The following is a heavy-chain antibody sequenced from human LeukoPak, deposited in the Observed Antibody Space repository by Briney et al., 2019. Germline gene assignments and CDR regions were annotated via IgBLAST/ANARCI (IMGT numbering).Heavy chain of an antibody. CDR3: AGRTDPSIAGYFGY. CDR1: GGSISIYY. V-gene: IGHV4-39*01. D-gene: IGHD1-26*01. Sequence: SETLSLTCTVSGGSISIYYWSWIRQSPGKGLEWIGTIYYNGEIYYNPSLKSRVTISVATPGNQFSLKLSSLIAADTAVYYCAGRTDPSIAGYFGYWGQGTLVAVSS. J-gene: IGHJ4*02. CDR2: IYYNGEI.